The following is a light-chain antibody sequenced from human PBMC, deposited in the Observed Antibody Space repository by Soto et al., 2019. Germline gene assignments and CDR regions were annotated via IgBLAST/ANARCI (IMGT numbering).Light chain of an antibody. CDR2: GES. V-gene: IGKV3D-15*01. CDR3: QQYNNWPPGT. Sequence: EIVMTQSPATLSVSLGERATLSCRASQSVSSNLAWYQQKPGQAPRLLIYGESTRATGIPARFSGSGSGTEFTLTISSLQSEDFAVYYCQQYNNWPPGTFGQGTKLEI. J-gene: IGKJ2*02. CDR1: QSVSSN.